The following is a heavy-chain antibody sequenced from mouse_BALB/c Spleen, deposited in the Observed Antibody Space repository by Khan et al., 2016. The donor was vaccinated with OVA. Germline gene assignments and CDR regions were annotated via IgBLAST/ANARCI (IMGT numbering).Heavy chain of an antibody. CDR3: ARVYGNFVNPQYAMDY. D-gene: IGHD2-1*01. J-gene: IGHJ4*01. CDR2: ISSGGST. V-gene: IGHV5-6-5*01. CDR1: GFTFSVYA. Sequence: EVELVESGGGLVKPGGSLKLSCAASGFTFSVYAMSWVRQTPEQRLEWVASISSGGSTYYTDSVKGRVTTSRDNAWNILYLKMSSLRLDDAAMYYCARVYGNFVNPQYAMDYWGQGTSVTVSS.